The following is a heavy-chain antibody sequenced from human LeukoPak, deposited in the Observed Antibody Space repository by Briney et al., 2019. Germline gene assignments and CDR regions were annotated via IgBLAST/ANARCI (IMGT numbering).Heavy chain of an antibody. CDR3: AREGGSGSHNWFDP. V-gene: IGHV3-30*01. J-gene: IGHJ5*02. CDR1: GFTFSSYA. D-gene: IGHD3-10*01. CDR2: ISYDGSNK. Sequence: GGSLRLSCAASGFTFSSYAMHWVRQAPGKGLEWVAVISYDGSNKYYADSVKGRFTISRDNSKNTLYLQMNSLRAEDTAVYYCAREGGSGSHNWFDPWGQGTLVTVSS.